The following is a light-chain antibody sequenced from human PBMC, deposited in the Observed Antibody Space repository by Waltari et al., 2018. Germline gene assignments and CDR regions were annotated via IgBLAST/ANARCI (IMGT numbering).Light chain of an antibody. CDR1: TTDLGTYAY. CDR2: DVT. Sequence: QSALTQPASVSGSLGQSVTISCTGSTTDLGTYAYVSRYQQHPGKAPKLIIFDVTNRPSGISTRFSGSKSGDTASLTISALQAEDEADYHCSSYATASALMVFGGGTRLTV. CDR3: SSYATASALMV. V-gene: IGLV2-14*03. J-gene: IGLJ2*01.